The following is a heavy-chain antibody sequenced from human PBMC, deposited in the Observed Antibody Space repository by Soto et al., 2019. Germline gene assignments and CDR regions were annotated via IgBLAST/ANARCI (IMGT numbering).Heavy chain of an antibody. CDR1: GGTFSSYA. CDR3: GRYPTYYYYYGMDV. CDR2: IIPIFGTA. Sequence: QVQLVQSGAEVKKPGSSVKVSCKASGGTFSSYAISWVRQAPGQGLEWMGGIIPIFGTADYAQKFQGRVTITADESTSTAYMELSSTRSEDTAVYYCGRYPTYYYYYGMDVWGQGTTVTVSS. V-gene: IGHV1-69*12. J-gene: IGHJ6*02.